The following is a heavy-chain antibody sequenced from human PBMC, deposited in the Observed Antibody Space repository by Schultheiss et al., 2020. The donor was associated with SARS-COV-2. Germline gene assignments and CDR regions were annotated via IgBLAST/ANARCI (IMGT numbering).Heavy chain of an antibody. J-gene: IGHJ4*02. CDR2: IKSKTDGGTT. CDR3: TAGVRGVIPDY. D-gene: IGHD3-10*01. Sequence: GGSLRLSCAASGFTVSSNYMSWVRQAPGKGLEWVGRIKSKTDGGTTDYAAPVKGRFTISRDDSKNTLYLQMNSLKTEDTAVYYCTAGVRGVIPDYWGQGTLVTVSS. CDR1: GFTVSSNY. V-gene: IGHV3-15*01.